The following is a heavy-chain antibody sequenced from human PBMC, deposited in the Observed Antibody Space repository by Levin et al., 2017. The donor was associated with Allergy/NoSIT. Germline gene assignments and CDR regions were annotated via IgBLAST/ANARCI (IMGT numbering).Heavy chain of an antibody. CDR3: ASPSPEEYGGYPPFDY. CDR2: IYYSGST. D-gene: IGHD5-12*01. J-gene: IGHJ4*02. V-gene: IGHV4-39*01. CDR1: GGSISSSSYY. Sequence: KSSETLSLTFTVSGGSISSSSYYWGWIRQPPGKGLEWIGSIYYSGSTYYNPSLKSRVTISVDTSKNQFSLKLSSVTAADTAVYYCASPSPEEYGGYPPFDYWGQGTLVTVSS.